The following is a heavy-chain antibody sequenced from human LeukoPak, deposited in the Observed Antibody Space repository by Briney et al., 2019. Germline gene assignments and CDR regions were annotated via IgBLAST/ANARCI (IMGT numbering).Heavy chain of an antibody. D-gene: IGHD2-15*01. V-gene: IGHV3-30*18. J-gene: IGHJ6*02. Sequence: GRSLRLSCAASGFTFSSYGMHWVRQAPGKGLEWVAVISYDGSNKYYADSVKGRFTISRDNSKNTLYLQMNSLRAEDTAVYYCAKDARVPATLVSIMDVWGQGTTVTVSS. CDR3: AKDARVPATLVSIMDV. CDR1: GFTFSSYG. CDR2: ISYDGSNK.